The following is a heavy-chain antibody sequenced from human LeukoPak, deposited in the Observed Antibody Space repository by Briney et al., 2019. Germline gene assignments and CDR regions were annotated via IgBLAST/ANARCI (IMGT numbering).Heavy chain of an antibody. D-gene: IGHD2-2*01. V-gene: IGHV3-21*01. Sequence: GGSLRLSCAASGFTFSSYSMNWVRQAPGKGLEWVSSISSSSSYIYYADSVKGRFTISRDNAKNSLYLQMNSLRAEDTAVYYCATTLFCSSTSCPKTDYWGQGTLVTASS. J-gene: IGHJ4*02. CDR2: ISSSSSYI. CDR1: GFTFSSYS. CDR3: ATTLFCSSTSCPKTDY.